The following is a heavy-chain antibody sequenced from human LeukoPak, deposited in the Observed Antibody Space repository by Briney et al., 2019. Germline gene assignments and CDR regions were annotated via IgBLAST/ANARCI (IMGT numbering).Heavy chain of an antibody. D-gene: IGHD4-11*01. J-gene: IGHJ4*02. CDR1: GFTVSSNY. Sequence: GGSLRLSCAASGFTVSSNYMSWVRQAPGKGLEWVSVIYSGGSTYYADSVKGRFTISRDNSKNTLYLQMNSLRAEDTAVYYCASKDPYSNYGKFDYWGQGTLVTVSS. V-gene: IGHV3-66*01. CDR2: IYSGGST. CDR3: ASKDPYSNYGKFDY.